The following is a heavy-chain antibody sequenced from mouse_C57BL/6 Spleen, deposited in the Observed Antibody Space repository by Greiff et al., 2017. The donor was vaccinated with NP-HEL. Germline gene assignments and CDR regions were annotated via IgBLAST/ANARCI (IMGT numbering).Heavy chain of an antibody. CDR2: INPSNGGT. D-gene: IGHD1-1*01. CDR1: GYTFTSYW. V-gene: IGHV1-53*01. Sequence: VQLQQPGTELVKPGASVKLSCKASGYTFTSYWMHWVKQRPGQGLEWIGNINPSNGGTNYNEQFKSKATLTVDKSSSTAYMQLSSLTSEDSAVYYCASTVVAYGGDYYAMDYWGQGTSVTVSS. J-gene: IGHJ4*01. CDR3: ASTVVAYGGDYYAMDY.